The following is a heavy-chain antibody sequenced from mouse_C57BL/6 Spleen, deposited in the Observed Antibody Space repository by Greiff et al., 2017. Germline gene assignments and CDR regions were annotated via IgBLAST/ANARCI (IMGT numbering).Heavy chain of an antibody. V-gene: IGHV1-26*01. D-gene: IGHD1-1*01. CDR1: GYTFTDYY. CDR2: INPNNGGT. CDR3: ATDGSSLYYFDY. Sequence: VQLQQSGPELVKPGASVKISCKASGYTFTDYYMNWVKQSHGKSLEWIGDINPNNGGTSYNQKFKGKATLTVDKSSSTAYMELRSLTSEDSAVYDCATDGSSLYYFDYWGQGTTLTVSS. J-gene: IGHJ2*01.